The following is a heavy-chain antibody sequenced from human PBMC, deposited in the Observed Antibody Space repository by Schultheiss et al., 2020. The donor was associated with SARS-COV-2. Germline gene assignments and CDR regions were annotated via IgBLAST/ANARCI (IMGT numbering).Heavy chain of an antibody. J-gene: IGHJ6*02. CDR1: GGTFSSYA. D-gene: IGHD1-20*01. CDR2: ISAYNGNT. Sequence: ASVKVSCKASGGTFSSYAISWVRQAPGQGLEWMGWISAYNGNTNYAQKFQGRVTITRDTSASTAYMELSSLRSEDTAVYYCARGYNWNRGGMDVWGQGTTVTVSS. V-gene: IGHV1-18*01. CDR3: ARGYNWNRGGMDV.